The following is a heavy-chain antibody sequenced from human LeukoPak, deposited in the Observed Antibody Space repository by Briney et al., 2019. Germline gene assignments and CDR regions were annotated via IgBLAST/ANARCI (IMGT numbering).Heavy chain of an antibody. D-gene: IGHD5-24*01. Sequence: PSETLSLTCTVSGGSISSGGYSWSWMRQPLGKGLEWIGYIYHSGSTYYNPSLKSRVTISVDTSKNQFSLKLSSVTAADTAVYYCARSSRRWLQFDFDYWGQGTLVTVSS. CDR2: IYHSGST. J-gene: IGHJ4*02. V-gene: IGHV4-30-2*02. CDR3: ARSSRRWLQFDFDY. CDR1: GGSISSGGYS.